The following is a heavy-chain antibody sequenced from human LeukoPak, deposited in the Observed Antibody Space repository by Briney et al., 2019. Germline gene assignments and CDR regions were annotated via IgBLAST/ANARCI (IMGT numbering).Heavy chain of an antibody. V-gene: IGHV3-7*03. J-gene: IGHJ4*02. Sequence: PGRSLRLSCAASGFTFGGYTMHWIRQAPGKGLEWVANINQDGSEKYYVDSVKGRFTISRDNAKNSLYLQMNSLRAGDTAVYYCAKLPANPYNWKYVNYFDYWGQGTLVIVSS. CDR2: INQDGSEK. CDR3: AKLPANPYNWKYVNYFDY. CDR1: GFTFGGYT. D-gene: IGHD1-7*01.